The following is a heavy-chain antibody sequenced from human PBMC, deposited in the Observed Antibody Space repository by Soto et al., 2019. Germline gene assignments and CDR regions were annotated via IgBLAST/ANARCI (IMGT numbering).Heavy chain of an antibody. V-gene: IGHV2-26*04. Sequence: QVTVKESGPALVKPTETLTLTCTVSGFSLSNSGLGVSWISQPPGKALQCLAHIFSKDEKSYSTSLKSRLTIANDTSTSQVGLTMTNMDPVDTATYYCASTYSSSWYWFDPWGQGTLVTVSS. J-gene: IGHJ5*02. D-gene: IGHD6-13*01. CDR3: ASTYSSSWYWFDP. CDR1: GFSLSNSGLG. CDR2: IFSKDEK.